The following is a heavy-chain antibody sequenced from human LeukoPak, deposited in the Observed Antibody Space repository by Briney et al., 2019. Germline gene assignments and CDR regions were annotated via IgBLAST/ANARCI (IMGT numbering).Heavy chain of an antibody. V-gene: IGHV1-2*02. CDR1: GYTFAGYY. D-gene: IGHD5-24*01. Sequence: GASVKVSCKASGYTFAGYYMHWVRQAPGQGLEWMGWINPNSGGTNYAQKFQGRVTMTRDTSISTAYVELSRLRSDDTAVYYCARDQEMATMPAGYWGQGTLVTVSS. CDR2: INPNSGGT. CDR3: ARDQEMATMPAGY. J-gene: IGHJ4*02.